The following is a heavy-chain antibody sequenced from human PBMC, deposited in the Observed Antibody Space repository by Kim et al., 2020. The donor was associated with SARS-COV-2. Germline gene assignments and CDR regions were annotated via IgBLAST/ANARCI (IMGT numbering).Heavy chain of an antibody. V-gene: IGHV3-48*03. J-gene: IGHJ6*02. D-gene: IGHD2-2*01. CDR2: TSSSGSTI. CDR3: ARGLYCSSTKCSFGLDA. Sequence: GGSLRLSCAASGFIFRTYEINWVRQAPGKGLEWVSYTSSSGSTIYSADSVKGRFTVSRDNARNSVYLQMNSLRDEDTAVYYCARGLYCSSTKCSFGLDAWGQGTTVTVSS. CDR1: GFIFRTYE.